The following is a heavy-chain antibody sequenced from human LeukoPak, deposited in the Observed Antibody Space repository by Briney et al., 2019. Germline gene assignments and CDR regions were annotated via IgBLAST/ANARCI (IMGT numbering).Heavy chain of an antibody. J-gene: IGHJ4*02. CDR2: ISAYDGNT. V-gene: IGHV1-18*01. Sequence: ASVKVSCKASGYTFTNYDISWVRQAPGQGLEWMGWISAYDGNTNYAQKLQGRVTMTTDTSTSTAYMELRSLRSDDTADYYCARDGDGYTNGNFEYWGQGTLVTVSS. CDR1: GYTFTNYD. CDR3: ARDGDGYTNGNFEY. D-gene: IGHD5-24*01.